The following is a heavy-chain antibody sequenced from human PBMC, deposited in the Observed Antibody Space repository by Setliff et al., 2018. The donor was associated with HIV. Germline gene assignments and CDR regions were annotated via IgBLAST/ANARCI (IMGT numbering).Heavy chain of an antibody. Sequence: SEPLSLTCTVSGASITSHYWSWIRQSAGKGLEWIGRIRLSGSTDYNPSLKSRITMSEDTSKNQFSLNLTSVTAADAAVYYCARAVDVGNYHFYYMDVWGKGTTVTVSS. CDR2: IRLSGST. CDR1: GASITSHY. V-gene: IGHV4-4*07. J-gene: IGHJ6*03. D-gene: IGHD2-15*01. CDR3: ARAVDVGNYHFYYMDV.